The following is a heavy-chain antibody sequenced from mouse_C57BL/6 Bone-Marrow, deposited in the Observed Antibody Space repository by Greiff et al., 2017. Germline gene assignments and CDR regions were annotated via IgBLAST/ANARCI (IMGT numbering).Heavy chain of an antibody. D-gene: IGHD2-4*01. CDR1: GYTFTSYW. CDR2: IDPSDSET. V-gene: IGHV1-52*01. CDR3: ARYDDYRAWFAY. Sequence: VQLQQPGAELVRPGSSVKLSCKASGYTFTSYWMHWVKQRPIQGLEWIGNIDPSDSETHYNQKFKDKATLTVDKSSSTAYMQLSSLTSEDSAVYYCARYDDYRAWFAYWGQGTLVTVSA. J-gene: IGHJ3*01.